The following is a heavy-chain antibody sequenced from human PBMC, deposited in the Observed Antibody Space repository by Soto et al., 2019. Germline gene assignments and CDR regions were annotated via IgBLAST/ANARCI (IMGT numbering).Heavy chain of an antibody. Sequence: SETLSLTCTVSGGSISSGTYYWGWIRHPPGKGLEWIGDIYYSGSTHYSPSLKSRVTVSIDTSKHQFSLNLASVTAADTAVYYCARGHSRRYLDLLLFYAFDIWGQGTMVTVSS. CDR3: ARGHSRRYLDLLLFYAFDI. D-gene: IGHD3-9*01. CDR1: GGSISSGTYY. CDR2: IYYSGST. V-gene: IGHV4-39*01. J-gene: IGHJ3*02.